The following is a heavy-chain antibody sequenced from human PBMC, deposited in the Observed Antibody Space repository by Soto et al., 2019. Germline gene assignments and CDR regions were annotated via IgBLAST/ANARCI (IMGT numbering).Heavy chain of an antibody. CDR3: VRIRYQLPSSVLWLDP. V-gene: IGHV4-34*01. CDR2: INHVGGT. D-gene: IGHD3-16*01. J-gene: IGHJ5*02. Sequence: SETLSLTCAVYGASLSDNYCNWLRQPPGKGLEWIGEINHVGGTNYNPSLKSRVTMSVDTSQNQFSLRLISVTAADTAMYFCVRIRYQLPSSVLWLDPWGQGTPVTVSS. CDR1: GASLSDNY.